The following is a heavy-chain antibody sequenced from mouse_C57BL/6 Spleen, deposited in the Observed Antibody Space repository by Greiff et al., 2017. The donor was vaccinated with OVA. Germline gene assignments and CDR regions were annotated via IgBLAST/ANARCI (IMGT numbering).Heavy chain of an antibody. V-gene: IGHV1-15*01. CDR3: TRFPDGYYNYFDY. J-gene: IGHJ2*01. D-gene: IGHD2-3*01. Sequence: VQLQQSGAELVRPGASVTLSCKASGYTFTDYEMHWVKQTPVHGLEWIGAIDPETGGTAYNQKFKGKAILTADKSSSTAYMELRSLTSEDSAVYYCTRFPDGYYNYFDYWGQGTTLTVSS. CDR1: GYTFTDYE. CDR2: IDPETGGT.